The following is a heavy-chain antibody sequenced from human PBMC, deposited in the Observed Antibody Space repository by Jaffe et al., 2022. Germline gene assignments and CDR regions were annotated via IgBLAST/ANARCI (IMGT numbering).Heavy chain of an antibody. CDR3: AKAGNWNDVYRYFDY. CDR1: GFTFDDYA. D-gene: IGHD1-20*01. CDR2: ISWNSGSI. Sequence: EVQLVESGGGLVQPGRSLRLSCAASGFTFDDYAMHWVRQAPGKGLEWVSGISWNSGSIGYADSVKGRFTISRDNAKNSLYLQMNSLRAEDTALYYCAKAGNWNDVYRYFDYWGQGTLVTVSS. J-gene: IGHJ4*02. V-gene: IGHV3-9*01.